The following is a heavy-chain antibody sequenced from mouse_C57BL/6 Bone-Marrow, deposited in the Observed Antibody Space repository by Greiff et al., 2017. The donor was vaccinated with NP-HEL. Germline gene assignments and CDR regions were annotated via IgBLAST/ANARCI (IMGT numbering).Heavy chain of an antibody. V-gene: IGHV1-72*01. CDR2: IDPNSGGT. Sequence: QVQLKQPGAELVKPGASVKLSCKASGYTFTSYWMHWVKQRPGRGLEWIGRIDPNSGGTKYNEKFKSKATLTVDKPSSTAYMQLSSLTSEDSAVYYCASAYSNYNYYAMDYWGQGTSVTVSS. CDR1: GYTFTSYW. CDR3: ASAYSNYNYYAMDY. J-gene: IGHJ4*01. D-gene: IGHD2-5*01.